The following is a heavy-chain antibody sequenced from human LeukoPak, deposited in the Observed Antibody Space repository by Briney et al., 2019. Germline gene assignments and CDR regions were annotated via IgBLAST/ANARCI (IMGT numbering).Heavy chain of an antibody. J-gene: IGHJ4*02. Sequence: SETLSLTCAVYGGSFSGYYWSWIRQPPGKGLGWIGEINHSGSTNYNPSLKSRVTISVDTSKNQFSLKLSSVTAADTAVHYCARGHHRVQSFDYWGQGTLVTVSS. CDR3: ARGHHRVQSFDY. D-gene: IGHD1-1*01. CDR1: GGSFSGYY. CDR2: INHSGST. V-gene: IGHV4-34*01.